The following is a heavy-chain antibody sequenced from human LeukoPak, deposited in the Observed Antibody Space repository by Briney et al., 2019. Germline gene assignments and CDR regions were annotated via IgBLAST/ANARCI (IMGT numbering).Heavy chain of an antibody. D-gene: IGHD3-22*01. CDR2: ISKSGDHT. Sequence: SGGSLRLSCAVSGLTFNNYAMSWVRQAPGKGLEWVSAISKSGDHTYYAASAKGRFTIYRDNSKNTQYLQMNSLRAEDTAVYYCAKTTSYYNSSGYYYNYWGQGTLVTVSS. CDR3: AKTTSYYNSSGYYYNY. CDR1: GLTFNNYA. V-gene: IGHV3-23*01. J-gene: IGHJ4*02.